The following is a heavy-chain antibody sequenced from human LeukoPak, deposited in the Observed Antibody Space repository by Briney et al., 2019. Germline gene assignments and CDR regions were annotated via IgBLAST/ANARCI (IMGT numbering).Heavy chain of an antibody. Sequence: GGSLRLSCVASGFTVSSNYMSWVSQAPGKGLEWVAVIYSGGQTYYADSAKGRFTISRDNSKNTLYLQMNSLRAEDTAMYYCTRSYYYDSSGYRNDYWGQGTLVTVSS. CDR2: IYSGGQT. V-gene: IGHV3-53*01. CDR1: GFTVSSNY. D-gene: IGHD3-22*01. J-gene: IGHJ4*02. CDR3: TRSYYYDSSGYRNDY.